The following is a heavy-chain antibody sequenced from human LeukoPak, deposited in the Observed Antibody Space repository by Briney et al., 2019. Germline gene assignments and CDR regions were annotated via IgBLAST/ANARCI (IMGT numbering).Heavy chain of an antibody. J-gene: IGHJ1*01. Sequence: GGSLLLSCAASGFTFSSYAMTWGRQAPGKGLEWVSAISGGGDGTYYADSVKGRFTTSRDNSKNTLYLQMNSLRAEDTAVYYCAKDQGFYGSGSYKEYFQYWGQGTLVTVSS. CDR3: AKDQGFYGSGSYKEYFQY. CDR1: GFTFSSYA. D-gene: IGHD3-10*01. CDR2: ISGGGDGT. V-gene: IGHV3-23*01.